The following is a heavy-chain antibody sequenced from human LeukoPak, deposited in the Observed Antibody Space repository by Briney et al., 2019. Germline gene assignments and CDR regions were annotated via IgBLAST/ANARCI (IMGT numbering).Heavy chain of an antibody. Sequence: ASVKVSCKASGYTFTGYYMHWVRQAPGQGLEWMGRINPNSGGTNYAQKFQGRVTMTRDTSISTAYMELSRLRSDDTAVYHCARESGSGSYRIFDYWGQGTLVTVSS. J-gene: IGHJ4*02. CDR2: INPNSGGT. V-gene: IGHV1-2*06. CDR3: ARESGSGSYRIFDY. CDR1: GYTFTGYY. D-gene: IGHD3-10*01.